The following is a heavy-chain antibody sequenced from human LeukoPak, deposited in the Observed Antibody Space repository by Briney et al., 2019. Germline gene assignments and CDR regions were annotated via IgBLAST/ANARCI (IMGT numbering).Heavy chain of an antibody. CDR3: ARSSGYTYGSDY. J-gene: IGHJ4*02. CDR2: IYFSGSI. Sequence: SETLSLTCSVSGVSISSYYWSWIRQPPGRGLEWVGYIYFSGSINYNPFLKSRVTISADTSKNQLSLKLSSVTAADTAVYYCARSSGYTYGSDYWGQGTLVTVSS. D-gene: IGHD5-18*01. V-gene: IGHV4-59*08. CDR1: GVSISSYY.